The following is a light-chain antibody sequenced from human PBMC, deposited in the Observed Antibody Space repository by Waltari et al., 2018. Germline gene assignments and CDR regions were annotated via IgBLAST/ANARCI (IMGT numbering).Light chain of an antibody. CDR3: CSYAGGSTPWV. V-gene: IGLV2-23*02. J-gene: IGLJ3*02. Sequence: QSAMTQPASVSGSPGQSIPISCTRTSRDVGSYNLFSWYQQYPGKAPKLMIYEVNKRPSGVSHRFSGSKSGNTASLTISGLQAEDEADYYCCSYAGGSTPWVFGGGTKLTVL. CDR2: EVN. CDR1: SRDVGSYNL.